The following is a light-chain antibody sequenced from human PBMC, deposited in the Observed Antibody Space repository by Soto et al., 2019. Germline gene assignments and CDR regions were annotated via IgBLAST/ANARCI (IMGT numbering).Light chain of an antibody. CDR1: SSNIGAGYD. V-gene: IGLV1-40*01. Sequence: QAVVTQPPSMSGAPGQRVTISCTGSSSNIGAGYDVHWYQLLPGTAPKLLIYGNTNRPSGVPDRFSGSKSGTSASLAITELRAEDEADYYCQSHDSSLNSWVFGGGTKLTVL. CDR3: QSHDSSLNSWV. CDR2: GNT. J-gene: IGLJ3*02.